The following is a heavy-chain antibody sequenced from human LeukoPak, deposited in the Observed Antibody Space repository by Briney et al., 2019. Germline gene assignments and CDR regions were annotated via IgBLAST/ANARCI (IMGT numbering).Heavy chain of an antibody. CDR2: ISTSGGST. Sequence: GGSLRLSCAASDFTFSTYAMTWVRQAPGKGLEWVSTISTSGGSTYSADSVKGRFTISRDNSENTLYLQMNSLRAEDTAMYYCATVARIQARIAVAGYFDYWGQGTLVTVSS. V-gene: IGHV3-23*01. D-gene: IGHD6-19*01. CDR3: ATVARIQARIAVAGYFDY. CDR1: DFTFSTYA. J-gene: IGHJ4*02.